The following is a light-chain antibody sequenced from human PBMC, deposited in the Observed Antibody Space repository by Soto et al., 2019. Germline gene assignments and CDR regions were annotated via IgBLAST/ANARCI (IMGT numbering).Light chain of an antibody. CDR1: PXVLYSSSNKNY. CDR3: HQYYDTPQT. Sequence: FVMTQSPDSLAVSQVERAPIKXXSVPXVLYSSSNKNYLAWYQQKPGQPPKXXTYWASTRESGVPDRFSGSGAGTDFTLTISSLQAEDVAVYYCHQYYDTPQTFGQGTKVDIK. CDR2: WAS. V-gene: IGKV4-1*01. J-gene: IGKJ1*01.